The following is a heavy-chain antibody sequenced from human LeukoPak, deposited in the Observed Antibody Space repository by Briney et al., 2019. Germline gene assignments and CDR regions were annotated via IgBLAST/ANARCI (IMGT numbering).Heavy chain of an antibody. V-gene: IGHV3-21*06. J-gene: IGHJ4*02. CDR3: ARVAEAAAFDS. CDR1: EFTFSSYS. CDR2: ISGNSRYI. D-gene: IGHD6-13*01. Sequence: GGSLRLSCAASEFTFSSYSMTWVRQAPGKGLEWVSSISGNSRYIHYADSMRGRFTISRDNAKNSLYLQMNSLKPEDTAVYYCARVAEAAAFDSWGQGTLVTVSS.